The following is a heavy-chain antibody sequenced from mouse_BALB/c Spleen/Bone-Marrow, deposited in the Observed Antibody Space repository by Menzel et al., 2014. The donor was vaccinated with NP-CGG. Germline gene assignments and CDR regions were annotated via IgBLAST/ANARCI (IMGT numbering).Heavy chain of an antibody. D-gene: IGHD2-3*01. CDR1: GYTFTSYN. Sequence: SGAELVKPGASVKMSCKASGYTFTSYNLHWVKQTPGQGLEWIGAIYPGNGDTSYNQNFKGRATLTTDKSSSTAYMQLSSLTSEDPAVYYCARGFYDGSYWYFDVWGAGTTVAVSS. J-gene: IGHJ1*01. CDR2: IYPGNGDT. V-gene: IGHV1-12*01. CDR3: ARGFYDGSYWYFDV.